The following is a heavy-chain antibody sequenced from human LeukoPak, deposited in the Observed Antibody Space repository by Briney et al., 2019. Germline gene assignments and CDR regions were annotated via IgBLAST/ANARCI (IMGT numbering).Heavy chain of an antibody. D-gene: IGHD3-10*01. J-gene: IGHJ6*02. V-gene: IGHV4-38-2*02. CDR1: GYSISSGYY. CDR2: IYHSGST. Sequence: SETLSLTCTVSGYSISSGYYWGWIRQPPGKGLEWIGSIYHSGSTYYNPSLKSRVTISVDTSNNQFSLKLSSVTAADTAVYYCARVGIFFISMVRDYGMDVWGQGATVTVSS. CDR3: ARVGIFFISMVRDYGMDV.